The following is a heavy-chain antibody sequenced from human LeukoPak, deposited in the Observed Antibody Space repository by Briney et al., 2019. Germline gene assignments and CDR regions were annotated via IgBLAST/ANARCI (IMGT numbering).Heavy chain of an antibody. CDR1: GFTFDDYA. Sequence: SLRLSCAASGFTFDDYAMHWVRPAPGEGLEWVSGISWNSGSIGYADSAKGRFTISRDNAKNSLYLQMNSLRAEDTALYYCAKETGIAVAGMSHDAFDIWGQGTMVTVSS. CDR2: ISWNSGSI. V-gene: IGHV3-9*01. CDR3: AKETGIAVAGMSHDAFDI. D-gene: IGHD6-13*01. J-gene: IGHJ3*02.